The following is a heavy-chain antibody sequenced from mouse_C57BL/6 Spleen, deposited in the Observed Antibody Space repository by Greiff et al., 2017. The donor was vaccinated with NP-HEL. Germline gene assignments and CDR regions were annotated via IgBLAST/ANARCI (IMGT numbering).Heavy chain of an antibody. V-gene: IGHV1-54*01. CDR1: GYAFTNYL. CDR3: ARSGLRHYAMDY. Sequence: VQLQQSGAELVRPGTSVKVSCKASGYAFTNYLIEWVKQRPGQGLEWIGVINPGSGGTNYNEKFKGKATLTADKSSSTAYMQLSSLTSEDSAVYFCARSGLRHYAMDYWGQGTSVTVSS. J-gene: IGHJ4*01. D-gene: IGHD2-4*01. CDR2: INPGSGGT.